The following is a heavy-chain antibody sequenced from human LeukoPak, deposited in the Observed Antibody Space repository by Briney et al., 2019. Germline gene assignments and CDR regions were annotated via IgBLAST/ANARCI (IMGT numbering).Heavy chain of an antibody. CDR3: AKDFIPGSGRDAFDI. J-gene: IGHJ3*02. V-gene: IGHV3-15*01. D-gene: IGHD3-10*01. Sequence: GGSLRPSCAASGFTFSNAWMSWVRQAPGKGLEWVGRIKSKTDGGTTDYAAPVKGRFTISRDDSKNTLYLQMNSLRADDTGVYYCAKDFIPGSGRDAFDIWGQGTMVTVSS. CDR1: GFTFSNAW. CDR2: IKSKTDGGTT.